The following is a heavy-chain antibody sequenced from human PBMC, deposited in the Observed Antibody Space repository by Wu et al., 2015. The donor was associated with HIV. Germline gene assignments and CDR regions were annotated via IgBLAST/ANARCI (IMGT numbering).Heavy chain of an antibody. CDR1: GGTFENSA. D-gene: IGHD6-13*01. V-gene: IGHV1-58*02. J-gene: IGHJ3*02. CDR3: AASVAATAHGAFDI. CDR2: IVVGGGNT. Sequence: QLVQSGAEVKKPGSSVKVSCKASGGTFENSAIQWVRQTRGQRPDWIGWIVVGGGNTNYAQKFQERVTITRDMSTSTVYMQLSSLRSEDTAVYYCAASVAATAHGAFDIWGQGTMVTVSS.